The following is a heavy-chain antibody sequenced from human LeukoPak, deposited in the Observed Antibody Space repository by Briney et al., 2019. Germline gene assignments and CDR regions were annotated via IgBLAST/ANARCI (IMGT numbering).Heavy chain of an antibody. D-gene: IGHD6-19*01. Sequence: GGSLRLSCAASGFTFSTYAMHWVRQAPGKGLEYVAAISSKGDYTHYANSVKGRFTISRDNSKNTLYLEMGSLRAEDMAVYYCARPSSSGWYAPFFWGQGTLVTVSS. CDR1: GFTFSTYA. V-gene: IGHV3-64*01. J-gene: IGHJ4*02. CDR2: ISSKGDYT. CDR3: ARPSSSGWYAPFF.